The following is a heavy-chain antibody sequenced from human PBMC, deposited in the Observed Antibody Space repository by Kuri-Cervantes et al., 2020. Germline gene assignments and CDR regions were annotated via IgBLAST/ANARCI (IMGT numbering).Heavy chain of an antibody. V-gene: IGHV3-23*01. CDR3: AKGVTTVTTVAFDI. D-gene: IGHD4-17*01. CDR1: GITLSNYA. J-gene: IGHJ3*02. Sequence: GESLKISCTASGITLSNYAISWVRQAPGKGLEWVEGVSGSGDISYYADSVKGRFTISRDNSKNTLYLPINSLRAEDTAVYYCAKGVTTVTTVAFDIWGQGTMVTVSS. CDR2: VSGSGDIS.